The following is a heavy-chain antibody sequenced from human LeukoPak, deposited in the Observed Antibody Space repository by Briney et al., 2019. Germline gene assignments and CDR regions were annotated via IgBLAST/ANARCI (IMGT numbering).Heavy chain of an antibody. Sequence: KPSETLSLTCTVSGDSIISSRYYWGWIRQPPGKGLEWIASIRYSGNTFYNPSFKSRVTISVDTSNNQLSLRLSPVTAADAAVYYCARLRGGRWLLEYWGQGTLVTVSS. V-gene: IGHV4-39*01. CDR3: ARLRGGRWLLEY. CDR2: IRYSGNT. CDR1: GDSIISSRYY. D-gene: IGHD5-12*01. J-gene: IGHJ4*02.